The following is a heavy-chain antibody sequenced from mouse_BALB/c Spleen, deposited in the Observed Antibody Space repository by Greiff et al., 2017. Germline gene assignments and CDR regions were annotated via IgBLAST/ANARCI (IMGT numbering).Heavy chain of an antibody. V-gene: IGHV5-6-4*01. D-gene: IGHD2-4*01. CDR1: GFTFSSYT. Sequence: DVKLVESGGGLVKPGGSLKLSCAASGFTFSSYTMSWVRQTPEKRLEWVATISSGGSYTYYPDSVKGRFTISRDNAKNTLYLQMSSLKSEDTAMYYCTRDRPYDYDDAYWGQGTLVTVSA. CDR2: ISSGGSYT. J-gene: IGHJ3*01. CDR3: TRDRPYDYDDAY.